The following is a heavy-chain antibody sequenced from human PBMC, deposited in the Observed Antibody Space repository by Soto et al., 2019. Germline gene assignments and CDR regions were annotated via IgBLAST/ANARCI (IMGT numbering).Heavy chain of an antibody. J-gene: IGHJ6*02. CDR1: GYTFTSYY. D-gene: IGHD5-12*01. V-gene: IGHV1-46*01. CDR2: INPSGGST. Sequence: ASVKVSCKASGYTFTSYYMHWVRQAPGQGLEWMGIINPSGGSTSYAQKFQGRVTMTRDTSTSTVYMELSSLRSEDTAVYYCARDDAIGGVATIWLKHYYYYGMDVWGQGTTVTVSS. CDR3: ARDDAIGGVATIWLKHYYYYGMDV.